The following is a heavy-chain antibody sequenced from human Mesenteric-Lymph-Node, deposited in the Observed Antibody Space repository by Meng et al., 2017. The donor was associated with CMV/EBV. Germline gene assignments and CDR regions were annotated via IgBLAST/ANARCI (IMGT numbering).Heavy chain of an antibody. CDR1: GFTFSNYA. CDR3: ARDGGYSGYDYSFDY. D-gene: IGHD5-12*01. J-gene: IGHJ4*02. CDR2: IWDDGSNE. Sequence: SGFTFSNYAMHWVRQAPGKGLEWVAVIWDDGSNEYYVDSVKGRFTISRDNSKNTLYLQMNSLRAEDTAVYYCARDGGYSGYDYSFDYWGQGTLVTVSS. V-gene: IGHV3-33*08.